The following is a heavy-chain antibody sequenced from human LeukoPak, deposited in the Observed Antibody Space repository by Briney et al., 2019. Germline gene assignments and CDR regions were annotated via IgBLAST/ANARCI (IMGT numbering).Heavy chain of an antibody. D-gene: IGHD3-9*01. J-gene: IGHJ4*02. CDR3: ARAGRYFDWLYYFDY. Sequence: ASVKVSCKASGYTFTSYDINWVRQATGHGLEWMGWMNPNSGNTGYAQKYQGRVTMTRNTSISTAYMELSSLRSEDTAVYYCARAGRYFDWLYYFDYWGQGTLVTVSS. V-gene: IGHV1-8*01. CDR1: GYTFTSYD. CDR2: MNPNSGNT.